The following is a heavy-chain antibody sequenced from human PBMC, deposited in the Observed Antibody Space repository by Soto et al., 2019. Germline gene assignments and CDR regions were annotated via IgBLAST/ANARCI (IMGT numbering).Heavy chain of an antibody. J-gene: IGHJ6*03. D-gene: IGHD2-21*01. CDR1: GGSISSGGYY. V-gene: IGHV4-31*03. CDR3: ARALWTPDYHYYMDV. Sequence: QVQLQESGPGLVKPSQTLSLTCTVSGGSISSGGYYWSWIRQHPGKGLEWIGYIYYIGRTNYNPSLKSRVPISVDTSKSQFSLKLSSVTAADTAVYYCARALWTPDYHYYMDVWGKGTTVTVSS. CDR2: IYYIGRT.